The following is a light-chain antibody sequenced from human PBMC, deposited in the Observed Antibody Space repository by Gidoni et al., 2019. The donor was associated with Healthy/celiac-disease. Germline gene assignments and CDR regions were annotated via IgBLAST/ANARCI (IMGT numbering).Light chain of an antibody. CDR3: MQALQTIFT. Sequence: DIVMTQSPLSLPVTPGEPASISCRSSQSLLHSNGYNYLDWYLQKPGQSPQLLIYLVSTRASGVPDRFSGSGSGTDFTLKISRVEAEDVGVYYCMQALQTIFTFGPGTKVEIK. J-gene: IGKJ3*01. CDR1: QSLLHSNGYNY. V-gene: IGKV2-28*01. CDR2: LVS.